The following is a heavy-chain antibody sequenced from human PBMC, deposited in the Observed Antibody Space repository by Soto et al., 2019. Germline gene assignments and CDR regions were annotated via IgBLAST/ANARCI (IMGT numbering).Heavy chain of an antibody. CDR2: INPNSGGT. J-gene: IGHJ5*02. CDR3: VRSRAVVGKPLGSYNWFDP. Sequence: ASVKLSCKASGYTFTGYYMHWVRQAPEQGLEWMGWINPNSGGTNYAQKFQGRVTITRDTSTSTAYMELSRLRSEDTAVYYCVRSRAVVGKPLGSYNWFDPWGKGTMVTVSS. CDR1: GYTFTGYY. V-gene: IGHV1-2*02. D-gene: IGHD6-19*01.